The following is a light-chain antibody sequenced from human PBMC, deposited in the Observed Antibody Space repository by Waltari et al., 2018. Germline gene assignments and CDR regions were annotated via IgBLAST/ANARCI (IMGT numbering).Light chain of an antibody. J-gene: IGKJ4*01. CDR1: QSIDNN. Sequence: EVVMTQSPATLSVSPGERVPLSCKASQSIDNNLAWYQQKPGQAPRLLIYGASTRATGVPARFSGSGSGTEFTLTISSLQSEDCAVFYCQQYNRWPPLTFGGGTKVEIK. CDR3: QQYNRWPPLT. V-gene: IGKV3-15*01. CDR2: GAS.